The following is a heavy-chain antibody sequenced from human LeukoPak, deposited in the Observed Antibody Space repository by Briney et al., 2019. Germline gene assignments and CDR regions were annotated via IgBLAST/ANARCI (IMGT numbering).Heavy chain of an antibody. D-gene: IGHD3-10*01. CDR3: AKRGVVIRVILVGFHKEAYYFDS. J-gene: IGHJ4*02. Sequence: GGSLRLSCAVSGITLSNYGMSWVRQAPGKGLEWVAGLSGSGGGTNYADSVKGRFTISRDNAKNTLYLQMNSLRAEDTAVYFCAKRGVVIRVILVGFHKEAYYFDSWGQGALVTVSS. CDR1: GITLSNYG. CDR2: LSGSGGGT. V-gene: IGHV3-23*01.